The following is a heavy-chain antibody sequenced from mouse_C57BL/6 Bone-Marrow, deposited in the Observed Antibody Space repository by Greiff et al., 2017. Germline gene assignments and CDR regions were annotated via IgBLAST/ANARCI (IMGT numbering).Heavy chain of an antibody. CDR1: GYTFTSYW. CDR2: IDPNSGGT. CDR3: ASGDGYLLYFDY. D-gene: IGHD2-3*01. J-gene: IGHJ2*01. Sequence: QVHVKQPGAELVKPGASVKLSCKASGYTFTSYWMHWVKQRPGRGLEWIGRIDPNSGGTKYNEKFKSKATLTVDKPSSTAYMQLSSLTSEDSAVYDCASGDGYLLYFDYWGQGTTLAVSS. V-gene: IGHV1-72*01.